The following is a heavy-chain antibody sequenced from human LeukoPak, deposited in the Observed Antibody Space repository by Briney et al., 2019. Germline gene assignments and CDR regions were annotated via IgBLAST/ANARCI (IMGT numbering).Heavy chain of an antibody. V-gene: IGHV3-48*04. J-gene: IGHJ4*02. D-gene: IGHD4-17*01. Sequence: GGSLRLSCAASGFTFSSYSMNGVRQAPGEAREWVSFISSSGMSIYYADSVKGRFTISRDNAKNSLFLQMNSLRAGDTAVYYCAGDNVANGDLDYLDSWGQGTLVTVSS. CDR3: AGDNVANGDLDYLDS. CDR2: ISSSGMSI. CDR1: GFTFSSYS.